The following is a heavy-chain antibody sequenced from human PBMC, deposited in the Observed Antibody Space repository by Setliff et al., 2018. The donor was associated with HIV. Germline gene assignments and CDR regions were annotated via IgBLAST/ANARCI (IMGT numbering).Heavy chain of an antibody. CDR2: IYYSGTA. CDR1: DASINSNNYY. Sequence: PSETLSLTCSISDASINSNNYYWVWIRQTPGKGLEWIGSIYYSGTAYYNPSLKSRLIISVDTSKNQFSLNLSSMSAADTAVYFCSRLTRSSSNSYKGRFDPWGQGTLVTVS. V-gene: IGHV4-39*01. CDR3: SRLTRSSSNSYKGRFDP. J-gene: IGHJ5*02. D-gene: IGHD2-15*01.